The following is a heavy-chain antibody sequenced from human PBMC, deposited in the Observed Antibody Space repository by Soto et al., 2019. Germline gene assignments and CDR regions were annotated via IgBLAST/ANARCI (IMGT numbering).Heavy chain of an antibody. Sequence: QVQLQESGPGLVKPSETLSLTCTVSGGSISSYYWSWIRQPPGKGLEWMGYIYYSGSTNYNPSLTSRVTISVDTSKHQFSLKLSSVTAADTAVYYCARGNYCSGGSCSSGYWFDPWAQGTLVTVSS. V-gene: IGHV4-59*01. CDR3: ARGNYCSGGSCSSGYWFDP. D-gene: IGHD2-15*01. CDR2: IYYSGST. CDR1: GGSISSYY. J-gene: IGHJ5*02.